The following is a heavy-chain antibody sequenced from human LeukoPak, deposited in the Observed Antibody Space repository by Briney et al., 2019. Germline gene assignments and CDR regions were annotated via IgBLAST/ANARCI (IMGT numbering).Heavy chain of an antibody. D-gene: IGHD5-24*01. CDR1: GYTFTSYD. CDR2: IIPIFGTA. Sequence: GASVKVSCKASGYTFTSYDINWVRQAPGQGLEWMGGIIPIFGTANYAQKFQGRVTITADKSTSTAYMELSSLRSEDTAVYYCARGSSRGRWLQATAFDYWGQGTLVTVSS. V-gene: IGHV1-69*06. J-gene: IGHJ4*02. CDR3: ARGSSRGRWLQATAFDY.